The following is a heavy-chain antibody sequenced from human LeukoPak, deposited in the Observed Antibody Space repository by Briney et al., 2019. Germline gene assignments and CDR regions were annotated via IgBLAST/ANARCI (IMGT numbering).Heavy chain of an antibody. J-gene: IGHJ4*02. CDR2: IRSKAYGGTT. V-gene: IGHV3-49*03. D-gene: IGHD2-15*01. Sequence: PGGSLRLSCTASGFTFGDYAMSWFRQAPGKGLEWVGFIRSKAYGGTTEYAASVKGRFTISRDDSKSIAYLQMNSLKTEDTAVYYCTRAVGALMPLGYCSGGSCYMAYYFDYWGQGTLVTVSS. CDR3: TRAVGALMPLGYCSGGSCYMAYYFDY. CDR1: GFTFGDYA.